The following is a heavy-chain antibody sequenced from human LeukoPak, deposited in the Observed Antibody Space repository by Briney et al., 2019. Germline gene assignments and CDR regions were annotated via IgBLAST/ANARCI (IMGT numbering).Heavy chain of an antibody. CDR3: ARGGARYLDS. CDR1: GFTFSSYG. V-gene: IGHV3-7*01. J-gene: IGHJ5*02. CDR2: MKEDGSEI. Sequence: GGSLRLSCAASGFTFSSYGMHWVRQAPGKGLEWVAKMKEDGSEIYYVDSVKGRFTICRDNAKNSLCLQMSSLTVEDTAVYYCARGGARYLDSWGQGTLVTVSS. D-gene: IGHD3-9*01.